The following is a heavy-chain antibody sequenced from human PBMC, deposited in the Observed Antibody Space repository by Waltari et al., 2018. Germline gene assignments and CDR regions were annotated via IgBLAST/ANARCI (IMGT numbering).Heavy chain of an antibody. J-gene: IGHJ4*02. CDR3: AKDPPIYSSGWSYFDY. CDR2: ISGSGGST. V-gene: IGHV3-23*04. CDR1: GFTFRSYA. D-gene: IGHD6-19*01. Sequence: EVQLVESGGGLVQPGGSLRLSCAASGFTFRSYAMSWVRPAPGKGLGWVSAISGSGGSTYYADSVKGRFTISRDNSKNTLYLQMNSLRAEDTAVYYCAKDPPIYSSGWSYFDYWGQGTLVTVSS.